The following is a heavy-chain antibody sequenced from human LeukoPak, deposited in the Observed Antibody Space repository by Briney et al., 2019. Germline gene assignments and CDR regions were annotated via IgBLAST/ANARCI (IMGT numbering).Heavy chain of an antibody. D-gene: IGHD2-2*02. V-gene: IGHV3-9*01. CDR3: ARAIGVTCISTSCYSFDY. J-gene: IGHJ4*02. CDR1: GFIFDDYA. Sequence: PGRSLRLSCAASGFIFDDYAIHWVRQAPGKGLEWVSGISWNSGSIGYADSVKGRFTISRDNAKNSLYLQMNSLRTEDTALYYCARAIGVTCISTSCYSFDYWGQGTLVTVPS. CDR2: ISWNSGSI.